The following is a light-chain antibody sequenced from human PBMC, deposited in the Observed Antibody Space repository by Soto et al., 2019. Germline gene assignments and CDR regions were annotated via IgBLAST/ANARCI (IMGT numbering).Light chain of an antibody. CDR3: QQTYNVPHT. Sequence: DIQMTQSPSSLSASVGDRVTITCRTSQSISTYLNWYQLKPGKAPNLLIYTSSSLQSGVPSRFSGSGSGTDFTLTISSLQPEDYATYYCQQTYNVPHTFGQGTNLEIK. J-gene: IGKJ2*01. V-gene: IGKV1-39*01. CDR2: TSS. CDR1: QSISTY.